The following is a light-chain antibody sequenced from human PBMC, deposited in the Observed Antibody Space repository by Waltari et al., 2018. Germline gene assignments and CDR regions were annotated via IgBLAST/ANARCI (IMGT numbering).Light chain of an antibody. V-gene: IGKV1-12*01. CDR3: QQADSFPLT. CDR1: EDIGTY. CDR2: AAS. Sequence: DIVMTQSPSSMSASVGDRITMTCRASEDIGTYLAWYRQKPGEAPQLLISAASILQSGVPSRFSGSGSGTDFTLTISSLLPEDFATYFCQQADSFPLTFGGGTKVEVK. J-gene: IGKJ4*01.